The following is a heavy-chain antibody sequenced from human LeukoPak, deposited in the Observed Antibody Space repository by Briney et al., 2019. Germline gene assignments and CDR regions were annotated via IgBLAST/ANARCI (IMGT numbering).Heavy chain of an antibody. CDR2: IIPIFGTA. D-gene: IGHD5-18*01. Sequence: EASVKVSCKASGGAFSSYAISWVRQAPGQGLEWMGRIIPIFGTANYAQEFQGRVSFTTDESTSTAYMELSSLRSEDTAVYYCARGEAQGTAMVGTWGQGTLVTVSS. CDR1: GGAFSSYA. J-gene: IGHJ5*02. CDR3: ARGEAQGTAMVGT. V-gene: IGHV1-69*05.